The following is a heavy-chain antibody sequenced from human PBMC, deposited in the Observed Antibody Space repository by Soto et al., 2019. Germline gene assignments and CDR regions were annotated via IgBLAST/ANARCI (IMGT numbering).Heavy chain of an antibody. D-gene: IGHD6-19*01. V-gene: IGHV3-21*01. CDR1: GFTFSTYS. J-gene: IGHJ6*02. CDR3: ARSYSSGWYVFDGMDV. CDR2: ITSSSSYI. Sequence: EVQLVESGGGLVKPGGSLRLSCAALGFTFSTYSMNWVRQAPGKGLEWVSSITSSSSYIYYADSVKGRFTISRDNAKNSLYLQMNSLRAEDTAVYYCARSYSSGWYVFDGMDVWGQGTTVTVSS.